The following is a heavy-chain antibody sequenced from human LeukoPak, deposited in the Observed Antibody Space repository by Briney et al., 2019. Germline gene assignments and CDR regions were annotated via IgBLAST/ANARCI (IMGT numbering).Heavy chain of an antibody. CDR2: FSGGGDS. CDR3: AKGGWGTVLDY. V-gene: IGHV3-23*01. D-gene: IGHD3-16*01. Sequence: GGSLRLSCVASGFTSGVYAMSWARQAPGKGLEWVSAFSGGGDSFYADSVRGRFTISRDNSENTLYLQLNSLRAEDTAVYYCAKGGWGTVLDYWGQGTLVTVSP. CDR1: GFTSGVYA. J-gene: IGHJ4*02.